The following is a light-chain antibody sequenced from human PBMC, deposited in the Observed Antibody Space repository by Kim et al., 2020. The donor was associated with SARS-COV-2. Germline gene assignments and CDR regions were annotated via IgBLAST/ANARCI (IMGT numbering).Light chain of an antibody. CDR1: QGISSY. CDR2: AAS. J-gene: IGKJ5*01. V-gene: IGKV1-9*01. Sequence: DIQLTQSPSFLSASVGDRVTITCRASQGISSYLAWYQQKPGKAPKLLIYAASTLQSGVPSRFSGSGSGTEFTLTINSLQPEDFATYYGQQLNSYPITFGQGTRLEIK. CDR3: QQLNSYPIT.